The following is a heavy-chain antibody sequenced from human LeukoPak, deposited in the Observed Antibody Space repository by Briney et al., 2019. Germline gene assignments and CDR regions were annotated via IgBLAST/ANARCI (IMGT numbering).Heavy chain of an antibody. CDR1: GFTFSNAW. V-gene: IGHV3-33*08. CDR2: ICYDGSNK. CDR3: ARGVDWLLYPTNFDY. J-gene: IGHJ4*02. Sequence: PGGSLRLSCAASGFTFSNAWMSWVRQAPGKGLEWVSVICYDGSNKYYADSVKGRFTISRDNAKNTLYLQMTSLRAEDTAVYYCARGVDWLLYPTNFDYWGQGTLVTVSS. D-gene: IGHD3/OR15-3a*01.